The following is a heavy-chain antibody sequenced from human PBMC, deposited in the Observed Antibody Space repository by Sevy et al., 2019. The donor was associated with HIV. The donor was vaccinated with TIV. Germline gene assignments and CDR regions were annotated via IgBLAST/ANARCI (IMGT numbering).Heavy chain of an antibody. J-gene: IGHJ6*02. CDR1: GFTFSSYG. CDR2: ISNDGSDK. Sequence: GGSLRLSCAASGFTFSSYGMHWVRQAPGKGLEWVAVISNDGSDKEYADSVKGRFTISRDNSKDTVYLQINSLRPEDTAVYYCANSRGRFDGSSWIYYYYGMDVWGQGTTVTVSS. D-gene: IGHD6-13*01. CDR3: ANSRGRFDGSSWIYYYYGMDV. V-gene: IGHV3-30*18.